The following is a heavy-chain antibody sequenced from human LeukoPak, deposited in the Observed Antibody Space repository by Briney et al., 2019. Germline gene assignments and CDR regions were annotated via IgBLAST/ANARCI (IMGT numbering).Heavy chain of an antibody. CDR1: GFAFTDYA. V-gene: IGHV3-23*01. J-gene: IGHJ4*02. CDR2: ITDSGGAT. D-gene: IGHD3-22*01. CDR3: AKVLYYEISGYSPPYYFDY. Sequence: PGGSLRLSCAASGFAFTDYAISWVRQAPGKGLEWVSAITDSGGATYYADSVKGRFTISRDNSKNTLYLQMHTLRAEDTAVYYCAKVLYYEISGYSPPYYFDYWGQGTLVTVSS.